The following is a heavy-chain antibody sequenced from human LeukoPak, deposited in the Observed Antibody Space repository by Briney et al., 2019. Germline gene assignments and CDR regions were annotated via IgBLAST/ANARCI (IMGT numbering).Heavy chain of an antibody. J-gene: IGHJ3*02. V-gene: IGHV1-69*05. Sequence: SVKVSCKASGGTFSSYTISWVRQAPGQGLEWMGGITPVFGTANYAPKFQGRVTITTDESTSTAYMELSSLRSEDTAVYYCARHGGITIFGVAQPGGAFDIWGQGTMVTVSS. CDR2: ITPVFGTA. CDR1: GGTFSSYT. CDR3: ARHGGITIFGVAQPGGAFDI. D-gene: IGHD3-3*01.